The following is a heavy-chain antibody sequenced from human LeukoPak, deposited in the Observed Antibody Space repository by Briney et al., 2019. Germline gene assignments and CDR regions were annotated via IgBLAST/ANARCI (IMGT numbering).Heavy chain of an antibody. D-gene: IGHD3-16*01. CDR3: AKDRAWGYFDY. CDR1: GFIFSHYG. Sequence: GRSLRLSCAASGFIFSHYGIHWVRQAPGKGLEWVAVIWSDGSNKFYADSVKGRFTISRDNSKNTLYLQMNSLRAEDTAVYYCAKDRAWGYFDYWGQGTLVTVSS. CDR2: IWSDGSNK. J-gene: IGHJ4*02. V-gene: IGHV3-33*06.